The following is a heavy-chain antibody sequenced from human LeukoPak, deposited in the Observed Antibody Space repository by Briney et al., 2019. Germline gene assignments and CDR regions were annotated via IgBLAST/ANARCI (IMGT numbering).Heavy chain of an antibody. CDR3: ARHAPGGWYSSKYFQH. CDR2: INDSGST. Sequence: SETLSLTCAVYRGSFSGYYWSWIRQPPGEGQEWIGEINDSGSTNYNPSLKSRVTMSVDPSKNQFSLKLSSVTAADTAAYYCARHAPGGWYSSKYFQHWGQGTLVTVSS. D-gene: IGHD6-19*01. CDR1: RGSFSGYY. V-gene: IGHV4-34*01. J-gene: IGHJ1*01.